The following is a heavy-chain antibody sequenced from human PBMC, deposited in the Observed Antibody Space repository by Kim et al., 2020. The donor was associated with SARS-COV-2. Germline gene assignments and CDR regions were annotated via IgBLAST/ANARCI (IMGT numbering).Heavy chain of an antibody. CDR3: ARSVSDSSSSWDYYGMDV. Sequence: QKFKGRVTITADESTSTAYMELSSLRSEDTAVYYCARSVSDSSSSWDYYGMDVWGQGTTVTVSS. D-gene: IGHD6-6*01. V-gene: IGHV1-69*01. J-gene: IGHJ6*02.